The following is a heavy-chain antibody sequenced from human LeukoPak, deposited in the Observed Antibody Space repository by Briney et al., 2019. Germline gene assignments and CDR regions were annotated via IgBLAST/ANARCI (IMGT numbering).Heavy chain of an antibody. J-gene: IGHJ4*02. CDR3: AREIFGSGGYPDF. V-gene: IGHV3-33*01. CDR2: IWHDGSHK. CDR1: GFSFNTYA. Sequence: GGSLRLSCAASGFSFNTYAMHWVRQAPGQGLEWVALIWHDGSHKFYSNSVRGQFTISRDNSKNTVSLQMNNLRPEDTAVYYCAREIFGSGGYPDFWGQGTLVTVSS. D-gene: IGHD3-10*01.